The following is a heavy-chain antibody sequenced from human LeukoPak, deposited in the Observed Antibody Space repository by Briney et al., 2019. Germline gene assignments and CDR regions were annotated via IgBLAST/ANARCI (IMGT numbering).Heavy chain of an antibody. CDR3: ARDREPLSGWTPDFDY. Sequence: ASVKVSRKASVYTFTGYYMHGVPQAPGQGLEGMGWINPNSGGTNYAQKFQGRVTMTRDTSISTAYMELSRLRSDDTAVHYCARDREPLSGWTPDFDYWGQGTLVTVSS. CDR2: INPNSGGT. V-gene: IGHV1-2*02. D-gene: IGHD6-19*01. CDR1: VYTFTGYY. J-gene: IGHJ4*02.